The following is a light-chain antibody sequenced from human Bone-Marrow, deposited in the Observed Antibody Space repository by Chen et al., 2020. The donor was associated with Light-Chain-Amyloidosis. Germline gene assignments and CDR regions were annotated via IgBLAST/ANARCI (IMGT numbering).Light chain of an antibody. CDR1: SSDVGGYKY. CDR2: DVS. J-gene: IGLJ1*01. Sequence: QSALTQPASVSGSPGQSITISCTGTSSDVGGYKYVSLFQQHPGKGPKLMIFDVSNRPSGVSNRFSGTTSGNTASLTISGLQARDEADYYCNSYTSSGTYVYGTGTKVTVL. V-gene: IGLV2-14*03. CDR3: NSYTSSGTYV.